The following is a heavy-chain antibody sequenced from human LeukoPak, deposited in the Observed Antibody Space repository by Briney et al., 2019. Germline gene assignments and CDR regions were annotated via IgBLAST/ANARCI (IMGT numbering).Heavy chain of an antibody. Sequence: PSETLSLTCTVSGGSISSGSYYWSWIRQPPGKGLEWIGEINHSGSTNYNPSLKSRVTISVDTSKNQFSLKLSSVTAADTAVYYCAGPPFWSGSGAFDIWGQGTMVTVSS. CDR2: INHSGST. V-gene: IGHV4-39*07. CDR1: GGSISSGSYY. D-gene: IGHD3-3*01. CDR3: AGPPFWSGSGAFDI. J-gene: IGHJ3*02.